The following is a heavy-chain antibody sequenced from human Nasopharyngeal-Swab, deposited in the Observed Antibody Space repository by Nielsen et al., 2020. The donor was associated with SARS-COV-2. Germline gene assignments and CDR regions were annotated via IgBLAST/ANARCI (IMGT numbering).Heavy chain of an antibody. Sequence: GESLKISCAASGFTFSGSAMHWVRQASGKGLEWVGRIRSKANSYATAYAASVKGRFTISRDDSKNTAYLHMNSLKTEDTAVYYCTRLSVAEHWGQGTLVTVSS. CDR2: IRSKANSYAT. CDR1: GFTFSGSA. V-gene: IGHV3-73*01. J-gene: IGHJ1*01. D-gene: IGHD6-19*01. CDR3: TRLSVAEH.